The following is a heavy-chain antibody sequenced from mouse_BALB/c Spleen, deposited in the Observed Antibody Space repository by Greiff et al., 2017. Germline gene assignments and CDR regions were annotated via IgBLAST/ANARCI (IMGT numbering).Heavy chain of an antibody. CDR2: IFPGSGNT. CDR1: GYSFTSYY. V-gene: IGHV1-66*01. D-gene: IGHD1-1*01. J-gene: IGHJ2*01. Sequence: QVQLKESGPELVKPGASVKISCKASGYSFTSYYIHWVKQRPGQGLEWIGWIFPGSGNTKYNEKFKGKATLTADTSSSTAYMQLSSLTSEDSAVYFCAREATVADYWGQGTTLTVSS. CDR3: AREATVADY.